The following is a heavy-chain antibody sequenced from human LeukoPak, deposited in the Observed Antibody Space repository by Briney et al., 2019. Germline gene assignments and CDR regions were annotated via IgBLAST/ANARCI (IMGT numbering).Heavy chain of an antibody. D-gene: IGHD2-15*01. CDR3: AQKGGTDH. V-gene: IGHV3-48*02. CDR1: GFTFSSYS. J-gene: IGHJ4*02. CDR2: ISSSSSAI. Sequence: GGSLRLSCAASGFTFSSYSMNWVRQAPGKGLEWISYISSSSSAIYYADSVKGRFTISRDNAKNSLYLQMSSLRDEDTAVYYCAQKGGTDHWGQGTLVTVTS.